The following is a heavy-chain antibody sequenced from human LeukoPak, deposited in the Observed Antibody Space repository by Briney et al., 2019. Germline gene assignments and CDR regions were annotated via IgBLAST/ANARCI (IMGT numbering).Heavy chain of an antibody. CDR3: ARDGDYDILTGRASNYYMDV. CDR2: ISAYNGNT. V-gene: IGHV1-18*01. CDR1: GYTFTSYG. J-gene: IGHJ6*03. Sequence: ASVKVFCKASGYTFTSYGISWVRQAPGQGLEWMGWISAYNGNTNYAQKLQGRVTMTTDTSTSTAYMELRSLRSDDTAVYYCARDGDYDILTGRASNYYMDVWGKGTTVTVSS. D-gene: IGHD3-9*01.